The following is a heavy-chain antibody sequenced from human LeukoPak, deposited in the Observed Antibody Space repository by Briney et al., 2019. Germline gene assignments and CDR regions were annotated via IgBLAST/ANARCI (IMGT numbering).Heavy chain of an antibody. CDR2: MYYRGSA. CDR3: ARVLRFYFDTTGYYFDH. D-gene: IGHD3-22*01. CDR1: GDSVSSVDYY. J-gene: IGHJ4*02. V-gene: IGHV4-30-4*01. Sequence: PSETLCLTCAVSGDSVSSVDYYWGWVRQSPGKGLQWIGYMYYRGSAYYSPSLESRLSISIDTSKNQFSLKLRSVTAADTAVYYCARVLRFYFDTTGYYFDHWGQGTLVTVSS.